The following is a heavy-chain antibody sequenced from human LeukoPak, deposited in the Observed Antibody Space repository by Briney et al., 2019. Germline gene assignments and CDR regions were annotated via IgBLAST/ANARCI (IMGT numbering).Heavy chain of an antibody. CDR2: ISAYSGNT. Sequence: ASVKVSCKASGYTFTNYEINWVRQATGQGLEWMGWISAYSGNTNYAQNLQGRVTMTTDTSTSTAYMELRSLRSDDTAVYYCARDRYYDATGQVDYWGQGTLVTVSS. CDR3: ARDRYYDATGQVDY. CDR1: GYTFTNYE. J-gene: IGHJ4*02. V-gene: IGHV1-18*01. D-gene: IGHD3-22*01.